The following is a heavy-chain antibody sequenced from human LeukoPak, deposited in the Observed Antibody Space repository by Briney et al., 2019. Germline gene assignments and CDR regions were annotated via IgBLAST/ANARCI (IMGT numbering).Heavy chain of an antibody. Sequence: ASVKVSCKAPGGTFSSYAISWVRQAPGQGLEWMGGIIPIFGTANYAQKFQGRVTITTDESTSTAYMEMSSLRSEDTAVYYCVAAGPGDYWGQGTLVTVSS. CDR2: IIPIFGTA. CDR3: VAAGPGDY. J-gene: IGHJ4*02. D-gene: IGHD6-13*01. CDR1: GGTFSSYA. V-gene: IGHV1-69*05.